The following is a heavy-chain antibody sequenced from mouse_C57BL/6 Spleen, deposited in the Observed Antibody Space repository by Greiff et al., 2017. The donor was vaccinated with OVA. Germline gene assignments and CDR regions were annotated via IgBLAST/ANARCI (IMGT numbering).Heavy chain of an antibody. CDR1: GFTFTDYY. CDR3: ASPAYYSNNWYFDV. D-gene: IGHD2-5*01. CDR2: IRNKANGYTT. J-gene: IGHJ1*03. V-gene: IGHV7-3*01. Sequence: EVKLMESGGGLVQPGGSLSLSCAASGFTFTDYYMSWVRQPPGKALEWLGFIRNKANGYTTEYSESVKGRITIARDNSQSILYLQMNALRAEDSATYYSASPAYYSNNWYFDVWGTGTTVTVSS.